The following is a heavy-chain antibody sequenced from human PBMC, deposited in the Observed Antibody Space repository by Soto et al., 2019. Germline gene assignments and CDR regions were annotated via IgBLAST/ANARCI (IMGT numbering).Heavy chain of an antibody. D-gene: IGHD3-9*01. V-gene: IGHV4-39*01. Sequence: SETLSLTCTVSGGSISSSSYYWGWIRQPPGKGLEWIGSIYYSGSTYYNPSLKSRVTISVDTSKNQFSLKLSSVTAADTAVYYCARPSHYDILTGYYFWGQGTLVTVSS. CDR2: IYYSGST. CDR3: ARPSHYDILTGYYF. J-gene: IGHJ4*02. CDR1: GGSISSSSYY.